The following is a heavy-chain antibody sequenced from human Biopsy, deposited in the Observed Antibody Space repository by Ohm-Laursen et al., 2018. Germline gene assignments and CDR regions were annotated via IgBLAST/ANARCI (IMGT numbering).Heavy chain of an antibody. D-gene: IGHD3-3*01. CDR3: ARISITRLLDY. J-gene: IGHJ4*02. V-gene: IGHV1-18*01. CDR2: ISGYNGNT. Sequence: SVKVSCKASGYNFTSYGISWVRQAPGQGLEWMGRISGYNGNTLYAQKFQHRVTMTTDTSTSTAYMELRSLTSDDTAVYYCARISITRLLDYWGRGTLVTVSS. CDR1: GYNFTSYG.